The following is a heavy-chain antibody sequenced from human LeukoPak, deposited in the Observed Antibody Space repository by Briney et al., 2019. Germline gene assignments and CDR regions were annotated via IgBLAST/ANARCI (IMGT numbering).Heavy chain of an antibody. CDR1: GYTFTGYY. J-gene: IGHJ3*02. CDR2: IIPNSGGT. CDR3: ARGEGVATILKPGAFDI. D-gene: IGHD5-12*01. V-gene: IGHV1-2*02. Sequence: ASVKVSCKASGYTFTGYYMHWVRQAPGQGLEWVGWIIPNSGGTNYAQKFQGRVTMTWDTSISTAYMELSRLRSDDTAVYYCARGEGVATILKPGAFDIWGQGTMVTVSS.